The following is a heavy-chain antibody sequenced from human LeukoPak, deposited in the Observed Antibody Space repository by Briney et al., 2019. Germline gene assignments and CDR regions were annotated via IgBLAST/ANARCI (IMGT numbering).Heavy chain of an antibody. V-gene: IGHV1-18*04. J-gene: IGHJ6*04. Sequence: APVKVSCKASGYTFTSYGISWVRQAPGQGLEWMGWISAYNGNTNYAQKLQGRVTMTTDTSTSTAYMELRSLRSDDTAVYYCARDYYGSGSYPNYYYYGMDVWGKGTTVTVSS. CDR1: GYTFTSYG. D-gene: IGHD3-10*01. CDR2: ISAYNGNT. CDR3: ARDYYGSGSYPNYYYYGMDV.